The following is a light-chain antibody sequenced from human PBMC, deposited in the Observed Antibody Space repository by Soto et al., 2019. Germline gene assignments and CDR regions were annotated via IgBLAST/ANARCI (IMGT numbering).Light chain of an antibody. CDR2: ASS. V-gene: IGKV1-9*01. J-gene: IGKJ4*01. CDR3: QQLNSYPLT. Sequence: DIQLTQSPSFLSASVGDRVTITCRASQGISSYLAWYQQKPGKAPEVLIYASSTLQTGVPSRFSGSGSGTEFTLTISRLQPEYCATYLCQQLNSYPLTFGGGTKVEIK. CDR1: QGISSY.